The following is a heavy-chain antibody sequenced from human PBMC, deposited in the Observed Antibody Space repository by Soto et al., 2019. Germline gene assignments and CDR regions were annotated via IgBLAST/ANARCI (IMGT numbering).Heavy chain of an antibody. CDR3: AISSVAADGFDY. V-gene: IGHV5-51*01. CDR2: FFPGDSDT. J-gene: IGHJ4*02. Sequence: PGESLKISCKGSGYRFTSYWIGWVRQMPGKGLEWMGIFFPGDSDTRYSPSFQGQVTISVDRSISTAYLQWSSLKASDTATYYCAISSVAADGFDYWGQGTQVTVSS. CDR1: GYRFTSYW. D-gene: IGHD6-25*01.